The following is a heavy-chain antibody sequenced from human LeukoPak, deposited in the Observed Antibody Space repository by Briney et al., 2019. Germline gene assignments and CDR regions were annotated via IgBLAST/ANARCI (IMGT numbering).Heavy chain of an antibody. CDR1: GGSISSYY. Sequence: PSETLSLTCTVSGGSISSYYWSWIRQPPGKGLEWIGYIYYSGSTNYNPSLKSRVTISVDTSKNQFSLKLSSVTAADTAVYYRARGLLWYFDYWGQGTLVTVSS. J-gene: IGHJ4*02. CDR2: IYYSGST. D-gene: IGHD2/OR15-2a*01. CDR3: ARGLLWYFDY. V-gene: IGHV4-59*01.